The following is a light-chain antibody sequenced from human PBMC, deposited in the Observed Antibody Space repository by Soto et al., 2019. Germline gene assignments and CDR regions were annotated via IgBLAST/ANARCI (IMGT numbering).Light chain of an antibody. CDR1: QSVSSN. V-gene: IGKV3-15*01. J-gene: IGKJ1*01. Sequence: EIVMTQSPATLSVSPGERATLSCRASQSVSSNLAWYQQKPGQAPRLLMYGESTRATGIPARFSGSGSGTEFTLTISSLQSEDFALYYCQQYNNWPRTFGQGTKVEIK. CDR2: GES. CDR3: QQYNNWPRT.